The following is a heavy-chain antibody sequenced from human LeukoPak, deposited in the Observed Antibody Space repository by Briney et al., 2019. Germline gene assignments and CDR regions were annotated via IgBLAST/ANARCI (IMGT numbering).Heavy chain of an antibody. CDR2: ISSSGNTI. CDR3: ARDEEGDYDFDY. Sequence: GSLRLSCAASGFTFSSYEMNWVRQAPGKGLEWVSHISSSGNTIHYADSVKGRFTVSRDNAKNSVYLQMNSLRAEDTAVYYCARDEEGDYDFDYWGQGTLVTVSS. D-gene: IGHD4-17*01. J-gene: IGHJ4*02. CDR1: GFTFSSYE. V-gene: IGHV3-48*03.